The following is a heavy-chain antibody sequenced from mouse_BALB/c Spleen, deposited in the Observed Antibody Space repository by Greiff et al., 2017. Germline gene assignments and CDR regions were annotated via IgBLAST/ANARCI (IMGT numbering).Heavy chain of an antibody. Sequence: EVKLMESGGDLVKPGGSLKLSCAASGFTFSSYAMSWVRQTPEKRLEWVASISSGGSTYYPDSVKGRFTISRDNARNILYLQMSSLRSEDTAMYYCASTTGFAYWGQGTLVTVSA. V-gene: IGHV5-6-5*01. J-gene: IGHJ3*01. CDR2: ISSGGST. CDR3: ASTTGFAY. CDR1: GFTFSSYA. D-gene: IGHD1-1*01.